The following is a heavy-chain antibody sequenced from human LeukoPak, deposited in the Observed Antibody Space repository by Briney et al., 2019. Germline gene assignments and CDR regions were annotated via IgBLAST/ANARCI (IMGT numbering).Heavy chain of an antibody. CDR2: ISAYNGNT. Sequence: GASVKVSCXASGYTFTSYGISWVRQAPGQGLEWMGWISAYNGNTNYAQKLQGRVTMTTDTSTSTAYMELRSLRSDDTAVYYCARDVVTIFGVVLHNWFDPWGQGTLVTVSS. D-gene: IGHD3-3*01. V-gene: IGHV1-18*01. CDR1: GYTFTSYG. CDR3: ARDVVTIFGVVLHNWFDP. J-gene: IGHJ5*02.